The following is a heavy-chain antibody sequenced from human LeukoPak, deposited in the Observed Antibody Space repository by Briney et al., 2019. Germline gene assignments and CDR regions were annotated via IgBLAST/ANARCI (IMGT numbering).Heavy chain of an antibody. J-gene: IGHJ6*02. V-gene: IGHV3-30*18. CDR2: ISYDGSNK. CDR1: GFTFSSYG. Sequence: WRSLRLSCAASGFTFSSYGMHWVRQAPGKGLEWVAVISYDGSNKYYADSVKGRFTISRDNSKNTLYLQMNSLRAEDTAVYYCAKDPRYSKPAVKRYYGMDVWGQGTTVTVSS. D-gene: IGHD4-11*01. CDR3: AKDPRYSKPAVKRYYGMDV.